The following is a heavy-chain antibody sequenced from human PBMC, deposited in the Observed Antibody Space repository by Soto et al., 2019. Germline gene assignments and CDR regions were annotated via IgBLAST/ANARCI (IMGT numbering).Heavy chain of an antibody. Sequence: ASVKVSCKASGYTFTGYYMHWVRQAPGQGLEWMGWINPNSGGTNYAQKFQGWVTMTRDTSISTAYMELSSLRSEDTAVYYCARVGTTVTTSRYFDLWGRGTLVTAPQ. J-gene: IGHJ2*01. D-gene: IGHD4-17*01. CDR1: GYTFTGYY. V-gene: IGHV1-2*04. CDR2: INPNSGGT. CDR3: ARVGTTVTTSRYFDL.